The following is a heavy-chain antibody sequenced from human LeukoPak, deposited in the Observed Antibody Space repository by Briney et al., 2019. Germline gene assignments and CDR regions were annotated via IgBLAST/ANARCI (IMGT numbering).Heavy chain of an antibody. CDR1: GFTFSSYA. Sequence: PGGSLRLSCAASGFTFSSYAMSWVRQAPGKGLEWVSAISGSGGSTYYADSVKGRFTISRDNSKNTLYLQMNSLRAEDTAVYYCARDHTWIFHLGPAPNYYGMDVWGQGTTVTVSS. V-gene: IGHV3-23*01. J-gene: IGHJ6*02. D-gene: IGHD5-12*01. CDR2: ISGSGGST. CDR3: ARDHTWIFHLGPAPNYYGMDV.